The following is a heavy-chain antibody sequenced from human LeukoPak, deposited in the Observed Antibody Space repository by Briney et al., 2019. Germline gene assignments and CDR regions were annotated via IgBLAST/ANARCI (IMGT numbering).Heavy chain of an antibody. J-gene: IGHJ4*02. D-gene: IGHD5-18*01. CDR2: ITWNSAYI. CDR1: GFTFDDYA. Sequence: GRSLRLSCAASGFTFDDYAMHWVRQAPGKGLEWVSGITWNSAYIGYADSVKGRFTISRDNAKKSLYLQMNSLRAEDTAVYYCAKEAIGYSFSECWGQGSLVTVSS. CDR3: AKEAIGYSFSEC. V-gene: IGHV3-9*01.